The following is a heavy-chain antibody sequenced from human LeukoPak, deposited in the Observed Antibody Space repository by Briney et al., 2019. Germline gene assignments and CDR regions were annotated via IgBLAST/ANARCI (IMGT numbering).Heavy chain of an antibody. D-gene: IGHD3-10*01. CDR3: AREGVGGSGSYSEFDY. J-gene: IGHJ4*02. CDR2: INTGNGNT. V-gene: IGHV1-3*03. CDR1: GYTFTSYA. Sequence: ASVKVSCKASGYTFTSYAMHWVRQAPGQRLEWMGWINTGNGNTKYSQEFQGRVTITRDTSANTAYMELSSLRSEDMAVYYCAREGVGGSGSYSEFDYWGQGTLVTVSS.